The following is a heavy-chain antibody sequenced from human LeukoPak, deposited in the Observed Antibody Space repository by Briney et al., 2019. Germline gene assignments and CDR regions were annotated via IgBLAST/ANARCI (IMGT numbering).Heavy chain of an antibody. CDR1: GGSISSGSYY. Sequence: SETLSLTCTVSGGSISSGSYYWSWIRQPAGKGLEWIGRIYTSGSTNYSPSLKSRVSISVDKSKNQFSLNLSSVTAADTAVYFCATFSIVVLSPYDAFDIWGQGTMVTVSS. J-gene: IGHJ3*02. D-gene: IGHD2-15*01. CDR3: ATFSIVVLSPYDAFDI. CDR2: IYTSGST. V-gene: IGHV4-61*02.